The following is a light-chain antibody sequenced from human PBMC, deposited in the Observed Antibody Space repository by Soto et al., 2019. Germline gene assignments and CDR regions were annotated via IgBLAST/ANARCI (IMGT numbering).Light chain of an antibody. Sequence: QSALTQPASVSGSPGQSITISCTGTTSDVGGSNYVSWFQHHPGKAPKLVIYEVSNRPSGVSNRISGSKSGNTASLTISGLQAEDEADYYCSSYSTGNNSPYAFGTGTKLTVL. CDR3: SSYSTGNNSPYA. J-gene: IGLJ1*01. CDR1: TSDVGGSNY. CDR2: EVS. V-gene: IGLV2-14*01.